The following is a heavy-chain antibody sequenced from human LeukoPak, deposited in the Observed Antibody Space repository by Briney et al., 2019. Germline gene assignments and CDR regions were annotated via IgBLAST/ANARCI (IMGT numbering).Heavy chain of an antibody. V-gene: IGHV1-3*01. J-gene: IGHJ6*02. CDR1: GYTFTSYA. CDR3: ARSSYYYYGMDV. CDR2: INAGNGNT. Sequence: ASVTVSCTASGYTFTSYAMHWVRQAPGQRLEWMGWINAGNGNTKYSQKFQGRVTITRDTSASTAYMELSSLRSEDTAVYYCARSSYYYYGMDVWGQGTTVTVSS. D-gene: IGHD6-19*01.